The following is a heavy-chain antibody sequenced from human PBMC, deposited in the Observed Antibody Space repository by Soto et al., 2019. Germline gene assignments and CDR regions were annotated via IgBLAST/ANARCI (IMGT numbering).Heavy chain of an antibody. Sequence: QVQLVQSGAEVKKPGASVKVSCKASGYTFTSYGITWVRQAPGQGLEWMGWISAYNGNTNYAQKLQGRVTMTTDTAKGKAYRDAKRQRTDDQAVYYSAGHRHNYGSEDCCESWGQGTLVTVS. J-gene: IGHJ5*01. CDR3: AGHRHNYGSEDCCES. CDR1: GYTFTSYG. D-gene: IGHD3-10*01. V-gene: IGHV1-18*01. CDR2: ISAYNGNT.